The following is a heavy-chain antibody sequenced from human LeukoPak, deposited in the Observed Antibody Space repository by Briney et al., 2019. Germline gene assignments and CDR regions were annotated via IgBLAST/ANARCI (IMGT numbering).Heavy chain of an antibody. Sequence: GRSLRLSCAASAFAFNSYGVHWVRQAPGKGLEWVAVIWYDGSNKYYADSVKGRFTISRDNSKNTLYLQMNSLRAEDTAVYYCARDDQTATGFDLWGRGTLVTVSS. D-gene: IGHD6-13*01. J-gene: IGHJ2*01. V-gene: IGHV3-33*01. CDR1: AFAFNSYG. CDR2: IWYDGSNK. CDR3: ARDDQTATGFDL.